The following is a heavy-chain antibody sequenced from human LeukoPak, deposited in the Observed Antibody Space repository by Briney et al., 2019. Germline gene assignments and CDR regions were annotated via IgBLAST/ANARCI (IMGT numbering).Heavy chain of an antibody. Sequence: SETLSLTCAVSGGSISSSNWWSWVRQPPGKGLEWIGEIYHSGSTNYNPSLKSRVTISVDKSKNQFSLKLSSVTAADTAVYYCARDGDGYNYPPFDYWGQGTLVTVSS. V-gene: IGHV4-4*02. J-gene: IGHJ4*02. CDR2: IYHSGST. CDR3: ARDGDGYNYPPFDY. CDR1: GGSISSSNW. D-gene: IGHD5-24*01.